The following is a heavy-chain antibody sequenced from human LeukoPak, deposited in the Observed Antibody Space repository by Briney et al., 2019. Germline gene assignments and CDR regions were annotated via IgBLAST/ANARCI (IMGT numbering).Heavy chain of an antibody. D-gene: IGHD7-27*01. Sequence: GSSVKVSCKASGGTFSTYAISWVRQAPGQGLEWMGGIIPIFETANYTQKFQGRVTITADESTKSAYMEVSSLRSEDTAVYYCAIEPLTGEVYWGQGTLVTVSS. J-gene: IGHJ4*02. CDR1: GGTFSTYA. CDR3: AIEPLTGEVY. V-gene: IGHV1-69*01. CDR2: IIPIFETA.